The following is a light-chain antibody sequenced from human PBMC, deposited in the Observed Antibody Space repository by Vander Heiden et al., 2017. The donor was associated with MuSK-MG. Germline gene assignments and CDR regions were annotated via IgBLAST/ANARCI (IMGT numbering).Light chain of an antibody. CDR1: QSVSSN. J-gene: IGKJ4*01. Sequence: EIVMTQSPATLSGSPGERATLSCRASQSVSSNLAWYQQKPGQAPRLLSYGASTRAAGIPVRVSASGSGTEFTLTISSLQSEDFAVYYCQQFHNWPPTFGGGTKVEIK. CDR2: GAS. CDR3: QQFHNWPPT. V-gene: IGKV3-15*01.